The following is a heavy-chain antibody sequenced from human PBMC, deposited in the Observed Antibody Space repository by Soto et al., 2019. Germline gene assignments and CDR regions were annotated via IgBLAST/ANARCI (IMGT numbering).Heavy chain of an antibody. CDR2: IYYSGST. CDR3: ARVPAVGVTGTYYFDY. D-gene: IGHD1-7*01. J-gene: IGHJ4*01. V-gene: IGHV4-30-4*01. Sequence: SETLSLTCTVSGGSISSGDYYWSWIRQPPGKGLEWIGYIYYSGSTYYNPSLKSRVTISVDTSKNQFSLKLSSVTAADTAVYYCARVPAVGVTGTYYFDYWGQGTLVTVS. CDR1: GGSISSGDYY.